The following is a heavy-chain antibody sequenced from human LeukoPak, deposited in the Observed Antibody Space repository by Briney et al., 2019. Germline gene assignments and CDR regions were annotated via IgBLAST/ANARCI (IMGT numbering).Heavy chain of an antibody. CDR2: IKEDGSEK. CDR1: GFTFSSYW. D-gene: IGHD3-9*01. CDR3: ARVNILTGYPFDY. J-gene: IGHJ4*02. V-gene: IGHV3-7*01. Sequence: PGGSLRLSCAASGFTFSSYWMSWVRQAPGKGLEWVANIKEDGSEKYYVDSVKGRFTISRDNAKNSLYLQMNSLRAEDTAVYYCARVNILTGYPFDYWGQGTLVTVSS.